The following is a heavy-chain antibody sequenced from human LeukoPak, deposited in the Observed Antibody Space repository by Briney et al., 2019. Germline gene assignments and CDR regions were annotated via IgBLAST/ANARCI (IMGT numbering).Heavy chain of an antibody. CDR3: ARDPDFWSGLDY. Sequence: GGSLRLSCAASEFTFSSYSMNWVRQAPGKGLEWVSYITNSGNSKSYADSVKGRFTISRDNTKNSLYLQMNSLRAEDTAVYYCARDPDFWSGLDYWGQGTLVTVSS. J-gene: IGHJ4*02. V-gene: IGHV3-48*01. CDR1: EFTFSSYS. CDR2: ITNSGNSK. D-gene: IGHD3-3*01.